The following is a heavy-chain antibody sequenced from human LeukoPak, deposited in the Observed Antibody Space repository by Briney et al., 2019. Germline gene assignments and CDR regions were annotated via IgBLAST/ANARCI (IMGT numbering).Heavy chain of an antibody. CDR1: GFTFSSYW. CDR2: IKQDGSEK. Sequence: GGSLRLSCAASGFTFSSYWMSWVRQAPGKGLEWVANIKQDGSEKYYVDSVKGRFTISRDNAKNSLYLQMNSLRAEDTAVYYCARGSEYSSSWLDYWGQGTLVTVSS. CDR3: ARGSEYSSSWLDY. J-gene: IGHJ4*02. V-gene: IGHV3-7*01. D-gene: IGHD6-13*01.